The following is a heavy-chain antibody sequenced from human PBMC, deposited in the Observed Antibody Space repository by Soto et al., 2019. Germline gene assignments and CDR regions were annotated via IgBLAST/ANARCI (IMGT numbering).Heavy chain of an antibody. D-gene: IGHD1-1*01. CDR3: ARVPTGNDYYYYAMDV. CDR2: IIPIFGTA. V-gene: IGHV1-69*13. J-gene: IGHJ6*02. CDR1: GVTFSSYA. Sequence: ASVKIPCKASGVTFSSYAISWVRQAPGQGLEWMGGIIPIFGTANYAQKFQGRVTITADESTSTAYMELSSLRSEDTAVYYCARVPTGNDYYYYAMDVWGQGTTVTVSS.